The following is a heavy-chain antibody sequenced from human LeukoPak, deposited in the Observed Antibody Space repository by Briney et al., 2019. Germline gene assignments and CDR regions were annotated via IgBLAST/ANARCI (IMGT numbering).Heavy chain of an antibody. V-gene: IGHV4-31*03. D-gene: IGHD6-19*01. CDR3: ARGLDSSGSDY. J-gene: IGHJ4*02. CDR2: IYYSGST. Sequence: SETLSLTCTVSGGSISSGGYYWSWIRQHPGKGLEWIGYIYYSGSTYYNPSLKSRVTISVDTSKNQFSLELSSVTAADTAVYYCARGLDSSGSDYWGQGTLVTVSS. CDR1: GGSISSGGYY.